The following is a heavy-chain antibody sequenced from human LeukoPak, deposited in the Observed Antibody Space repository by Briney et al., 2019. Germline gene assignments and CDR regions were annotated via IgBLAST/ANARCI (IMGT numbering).Heavy chain of an antibody. V-gene: IGHV1-2*02. J-gene: IGHJ4*02. D-gene: IGHD2-2*01. CDR1: GYTFTGYY. Sequence: ASVKVSCKASGYTFTGYYMHWVRQAPGQGLEWMGWINPNSGGTNYAQKFQGRVTMTRDTSISTAYMELSRLRSDDTAVYYCARIPFVVVPAGDYWGQGTLVTVSS. CDR2: INPNSGGT. CDR3: ARIPFVVVPAGDY.